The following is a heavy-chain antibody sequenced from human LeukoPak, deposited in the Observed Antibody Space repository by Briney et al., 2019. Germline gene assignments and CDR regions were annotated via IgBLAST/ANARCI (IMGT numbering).Heavy chain of an antibody. Sequence: PGESLTLSCAAFGFTFSSNSMNWIRQAPGKGLEWVSYISSSSSTIYYADSVKGRFTISRANAENSLYLQMNSLRDEDTAVYYCANPSDGSGRYGMDVWGQGTMVTVSS. D-gene: IGHD3-10*01. CDR1: GFTFSSNS. J-gene: IGHJ6*02. CDR3: ANPSDGSGRYGMDV. CDR2: ISSSSSTI. V-gene: IGHV3-48*02.